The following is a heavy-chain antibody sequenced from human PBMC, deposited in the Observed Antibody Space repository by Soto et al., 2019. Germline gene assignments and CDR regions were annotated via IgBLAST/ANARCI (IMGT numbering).Heavy chain of an antibody. CDR2: INVYNGDA. V-gene: IGHV1-18*01. CDR3: ARDIGGGEDV. Sequence: ASVKVACKTSGYTFSSYSISWLRQAPGQGLEWIGWINVYNGDAIYVQKFQGRVTMTTDTSTSTAYMELRSLTSDDTAIYYCARDIGGGEDVWGQGTTVTVSS. CDR1: GYTFSSYS. J-gene: IGHJ6*02. D-gene: IGHD3-16*01.